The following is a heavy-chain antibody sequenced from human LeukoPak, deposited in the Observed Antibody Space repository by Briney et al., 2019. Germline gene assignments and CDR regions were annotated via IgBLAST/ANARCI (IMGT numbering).Heavy chain of an antibody. D-gene: IGHD3-9*01. Sequence: GGSLRLSCAASGFTFSSYWMHWVRQAPGKGLVWVSRINSDGSSTSYADSVKGRFTISRDNAKNTLYLQMNSLRAEDTAVYYCARAGFYDILTGYYTDHFDYWGQGTLVTVSS. V-gene: IGHV3-74*01. CDR3: ARAGFYDILTGYYTDHFDY. J-gene: IGHJ4*02. CDR1: GFTFSSYW. CDR2: INSDGSST.